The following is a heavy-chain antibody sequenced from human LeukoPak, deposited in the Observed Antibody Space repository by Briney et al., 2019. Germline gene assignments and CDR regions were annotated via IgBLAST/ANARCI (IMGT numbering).Heavy chain of an antibody. CDR1: GFTFDDYA. D-gene: IGHD3-3*01. CDR3: AKGDLRFLECSPDY. J-gene: IGHJ4*02. V-gene: IGHV3-9*03. CDR2: ISWNGGSI. Sequence: PGGSLRLSCAASGFTFDDYAMHWVRQAPGKGLEWVSGISWNGGSIGYADSVKGRFTISRDNAKNSLYLQMNSLRAEDMALYYCAKGDLRFLECSPDYWGQGTLVTVSS.